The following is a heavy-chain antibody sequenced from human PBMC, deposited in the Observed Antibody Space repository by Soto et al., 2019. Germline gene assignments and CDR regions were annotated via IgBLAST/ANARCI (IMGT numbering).Heavy chain of an antibody. CDR2: TRNKANSYTT. Sequence: EVQLVESGGGLVQPGGSLRLSCAASGFTFSDHYMDWVRQAPGKGLEWVGRTRNKANSYTTEYAASVKGRFTISRDDSKNSLYLLMNSLKTEDTAVYYCARIELKSGSYYDYWGQGTLVTVSS. CDR1: GFTFSDHY. CDR3: ARIELKSGSYYDY. D-gene: IGHD1-26*01. V-gene: IGHV3-72*01. J-gene: IGHJ4*02.